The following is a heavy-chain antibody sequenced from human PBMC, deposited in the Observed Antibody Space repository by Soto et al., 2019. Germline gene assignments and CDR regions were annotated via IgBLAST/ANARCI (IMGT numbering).Heavy chain of an antibody. Sequence: QVQLQQWGAGLLKPSETLSLTCAVYGGSFSGYYWSWIRQPPGKGLEWIGEINHSGSTNYNPSLKSRVPLSVDTSNNHFSLKLSSVTAAETAVYYCARGRGGGSVKITMVRGSTFFDYWGQGTLVTVSS. CDR1: GGSFSGYY. CDR2: INHSGST. J-gene: IGHJ4*02. V-gene: IGHV4-34*01. CDR3: ARGRGGGSVKITMVRGSTFFDY. D-gene: IGHD3-10*01.